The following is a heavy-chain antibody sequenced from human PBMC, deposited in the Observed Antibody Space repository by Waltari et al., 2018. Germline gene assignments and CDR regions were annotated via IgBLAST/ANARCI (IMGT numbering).Heavy chain of an antibody. CDR1: RVSCDTDA. CDR3: AKPFYNWDDPLDS. D-gene: IGHD1-20*01. Sequence: EVQLLESGGDFVHPGGSRRLSAAISRVSCDTDAINGVRQDPGTGLEWVAAISVSDDTYYALSVNGRFTISRDTSRNTVYLHMNSLRAEDTAVYYGAKPFYNWDDPLDSWGQGTLVTVSS. J-gene: IGHJ4*02. CDR2: ISVSDDT. V-gene: IGHV3-23*01.